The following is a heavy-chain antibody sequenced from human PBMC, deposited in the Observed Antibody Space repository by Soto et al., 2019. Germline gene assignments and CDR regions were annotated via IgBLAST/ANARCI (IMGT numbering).Heavy chain of an antibody. J-gene: IGHJ3*02. CDR3: ARWGASTVTTGGDAFDI. Sequence: QVQLVQSGAEVKKPGSSVKVSCKASGGTFSSYAISWVRQAPGQGLEWMGGIIPIFGTANYAQKFQGRVTITVDENESTGDMELRSVRSEDTAVYDCARWGASTVTTGGDAFDIWGQGTMVTVSS. CDR2: IIPIFGTA. CDR1: GGTFSSYA. D-gene: IGHD4-17*01. V-gene: IGHV1-69*12.